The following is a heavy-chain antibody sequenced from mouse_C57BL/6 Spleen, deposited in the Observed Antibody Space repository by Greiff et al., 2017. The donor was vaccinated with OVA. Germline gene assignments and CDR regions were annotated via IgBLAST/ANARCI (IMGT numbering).Heavy chain of an antibody. CDR1: GYTFTDYE. CDR2: IDPETGGT. V-gene: IGHV1-15*01. J-gene: IGHJ3*01. D-gene: IGHD2-4*01. Sequence: VQLQQSGAELVRPGASVTLSCKASGYTFTDYEMHWVKQTPVHGLEWIGAIDPETGGTAYNQKFKGKAILTADKSSSTAYMELRSLTSEDSAVYYCTRPFYDYEGAYWGQGTLVTVSA. CDR3: TRPFYDYEGAY.